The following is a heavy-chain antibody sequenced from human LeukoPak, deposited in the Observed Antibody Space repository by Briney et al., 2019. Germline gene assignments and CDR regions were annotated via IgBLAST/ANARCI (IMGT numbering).Heavy chain of an antibody. V-gene: IGHV3-30*04. J-gene: IGHJ5*02. CDR3: ARGLDVDP. CDR1: GFTFSSYA. Sequence: PGGSLRLSCAASGFTFSSYAMHWVRQAPGEGLEWVAVISYDGSNKYYADSVKGRFTISRDNSKNTLYLQMNSLRAEDTAVYYCARGLDVDPWGQGTLVTVSS. D-gene: IGHD3-9*01. CDR2: ISYDGSNK.